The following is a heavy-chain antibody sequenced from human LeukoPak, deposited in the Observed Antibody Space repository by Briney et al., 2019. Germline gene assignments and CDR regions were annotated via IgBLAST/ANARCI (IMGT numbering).Heavy chain of an antibody. J-gene: IGHJ5*02. Sequence: PSETLSLTCTVSGDSISSNNYYWGWIRQPPGKGLEWIGSIFYSGATYFNPSLKSRVTISVDTSKNQFSLKLTSVTAADTAVYYCARHRSKYQLLLVWFDPWGQGTLVTVSS. CDR3: ARHRSKYQLLLVWFDP. V-gene: IGHV4-39*01. D-gene: IGHD2-2*01. CDR1: GDSISSNNYY. CDR2: IFYSGAT.